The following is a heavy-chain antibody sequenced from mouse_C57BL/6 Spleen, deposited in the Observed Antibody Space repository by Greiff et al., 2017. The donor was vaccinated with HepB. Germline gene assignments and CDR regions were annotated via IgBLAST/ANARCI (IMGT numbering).Heavy chain of an antibody. CDR1: GFNIKDYY. CDR3: TTEGVRGLWFDY. D-gene: IGHD2-14*01. J-gene: IGHJ3*01. CDR2: IDPEDGDT. V-gene: IGHV14-1*01. Sequence: EVQLVESGAELVRPGASVKLSCTASGFNIKDYYMHWVKQRPEQGLEWIGRIDPEDGDTEYAPKFQGKDNITADTSSNTADLQLSSLTSEDTAVYYCTTEGVRGLWFDYWGQGTPVTVSA.